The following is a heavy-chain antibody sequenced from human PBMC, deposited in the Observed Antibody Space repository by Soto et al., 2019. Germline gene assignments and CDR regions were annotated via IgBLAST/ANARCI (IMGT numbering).Heavy chain of an antibody. CDR2: IYNSERT. CDR1: GASISNSY. Sequence: QVQLQESGPGLVKPSETLSLTCTVSGASISNSYWSWIRQPPGKGLEWIGYIYNSERTNYNPSLKSRVTMSVDTSKNQCSLKLWSVTAADTAVYSCARGPMDGSGTYSRAFEIWGQGTMVTVSS. D-gene: IGHD3-10*01. V-gene: IGHV4-59*01. CDR3: ARGPMDGSGTYSRAFEI. J-gene: IGHJ3*02.